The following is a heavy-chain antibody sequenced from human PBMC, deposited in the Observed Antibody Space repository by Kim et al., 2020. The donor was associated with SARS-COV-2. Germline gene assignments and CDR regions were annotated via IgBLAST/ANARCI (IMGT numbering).Heavy chain of an antibody. V-gene: IGHV3-74*01. CDR3: ARPSSTGCSRYYMDV. D-gene: IGHD2-2*01. CDR1: GFTFSTYW. J-gene: IGHJ6*03. CDR2: INSDGSRT. Sequence: GGSLRLSCAASGFTFSTYWMYWVRQAPGKGLVWVSRINSDGSRTNYADSVKGRFTISRDNAKNTLYLQMNSLRAEDTAVYYCARPSSTGCSRYYMDVWGKGTTVTVSS.